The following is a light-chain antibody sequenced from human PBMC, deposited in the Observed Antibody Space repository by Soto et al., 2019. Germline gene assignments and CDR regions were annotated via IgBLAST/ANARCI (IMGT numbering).Light chain of an antibody. CDR1: SSNIENNY. J-gene: IGLJ2*01. CDR3: ATWDSSLRGVV. Sequence: QSVLTQPPSVSAAPGQDVAISCSGTSSNIENNYVSWYQQLPGTAPKLLIFETDKRPSGIPDRFSGSKSRMSATLDITGLQTGDEAHYYCATWDSSLRGVVFGGGTMLTVL. CDR2: ETD. V-gene: IGLV1-51*02.